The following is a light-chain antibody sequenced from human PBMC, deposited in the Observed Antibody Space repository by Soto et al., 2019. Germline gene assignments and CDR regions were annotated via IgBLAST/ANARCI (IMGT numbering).Light chain of an antibody. CDR1: SSNIGSNY. CDR3: AAWDDSLSVV. CDR2: NNN. V-gene: IGLV1-47*02. J-gene: IGLJ2*01. Sequence: QSVLTQPPSASGTPGQRVTISCSGSSSNIGSNYVYWYQQLPGTAPKLLISNNNQRPSGVPDRFSGSKSGTSASLAISGLRSEDEADYYCAAWDDSLSVVFGGGTKLTVL.